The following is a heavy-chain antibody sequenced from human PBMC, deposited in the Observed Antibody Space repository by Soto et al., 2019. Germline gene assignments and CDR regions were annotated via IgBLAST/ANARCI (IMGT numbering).Heavy chain of an antibody. Sequence: GESLQISCKVSGFSFTSYWISCVRQMPGKGLEWMGRIDPDDSYSDYSPSFQGHVTFSVDTSINTAYLQWKNLKASDTGIYYCARHPIMLPFEPWGKGTLVTVSS. CDR2: IDPDDSYS. V-gene: IGHV5-10-1*01. J-gene: IGHJ5*02. CDR1: GFSFTSYW. CDR3: ARHPIMLPFEP. D-gene: IGHD3-16*01.